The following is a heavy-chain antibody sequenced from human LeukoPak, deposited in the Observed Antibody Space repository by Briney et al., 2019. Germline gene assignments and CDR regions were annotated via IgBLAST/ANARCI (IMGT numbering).Heavy chain of an antibody. D-gene: IGHD1-26*01. CDR1: GFTFNNYA. V-gene: IGHV3-30*04. J-gene: IGHJ5*02. CDR3: AREGTNSGNYRWYFDP. CDR2: ISYDGGKK. Sequence: GSLLLSCAASGFTFNNYAMHWGRPAPGKGQEWVAVISYDGGKKYYADSEKGRFTISRDDSKNALYLEMNSLRPEDTSVYYCAREGTNSGNYRWYFDPRGQGTLVTVSS.